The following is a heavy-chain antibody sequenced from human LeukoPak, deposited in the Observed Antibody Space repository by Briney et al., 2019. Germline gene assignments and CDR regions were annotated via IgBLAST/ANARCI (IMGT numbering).Heavy chain of an antibody. V-gene: IGHV3-30*04. Sequence: PGRSLRLSCAASGFIFNNYAMHWVRQAPGKGLEWVAGLSFDGNLKYFADSVKGRFTVSRDSYKNTMYLQMNRLRAEDTAVYYCARSCHYSGNTYLDLWGRGTLVTVSS. CDR3: ARSCHYSGNTYLDL. D-gene: IGHD4-23*01. CDR1: GFIFNNYA. J-gene: IGHJ4*02. CDR2: LSFDGNLK.